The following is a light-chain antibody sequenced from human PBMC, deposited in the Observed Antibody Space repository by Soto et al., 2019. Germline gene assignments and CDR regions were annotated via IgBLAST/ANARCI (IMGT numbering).Light chain of an antibody. V-gene: IGKV3-15*01. CDR3: QHNNSWRWT. CDR1: ESVSSK. CDR2: GAT. J-gene: IGKJ1*01. Sequence: EIVMTQSPATLSVSPGEGATLSCRAWESVSSKLAWYQQKPGQAPRLLNYGATTRATGIPARSSGSGAGTEFTLIVSSRQSEDSAVYYYQHNNSWRWTFGQGTKVDI.